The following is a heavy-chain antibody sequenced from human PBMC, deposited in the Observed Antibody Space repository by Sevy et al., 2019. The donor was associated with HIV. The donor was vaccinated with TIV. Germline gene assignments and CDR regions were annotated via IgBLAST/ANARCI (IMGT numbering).Heavy chain of an antibody. Sequence: SETLSLTCAVYGGSFSGYYWSWIRQPPGKGLEWIGEINHSGSPNYNPSLKSRVTISVDTSKNQFSLKLSSVTAADTAVYYCARGPNYVDSPAAYMDVWGKGTTVTVSS. CDR2: INHSGSP. CDR1: GGSFSGYY. D-gene: IGHD3-16*01. J-gene: IGHJ6*03. CDR3: ARGPNYVDSPAAYMDV. V-gene: IGHV4-34*01.